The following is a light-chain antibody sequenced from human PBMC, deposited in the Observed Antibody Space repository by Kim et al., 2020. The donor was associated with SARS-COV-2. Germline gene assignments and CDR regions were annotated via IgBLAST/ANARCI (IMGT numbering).Light chain of an antibody. V-gene: IGLV2-8*01. CDR1: SSDIGGYKT. CDR2: EVT. CDR3: SSYAGSDNLL. J-gene: IGLJ3*02. Sequence: GQSITHSCTGTSSDIGGYKTASWYQQPQGEAPRLMIYEVTKRPSGVPDRFSGSKSGNTASLTVSGLRAEDEADYYCSSYAGSDNLLFGGGTQLTVL.